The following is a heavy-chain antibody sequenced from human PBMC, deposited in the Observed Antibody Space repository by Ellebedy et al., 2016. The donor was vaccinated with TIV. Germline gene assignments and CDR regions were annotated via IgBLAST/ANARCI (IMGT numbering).Heavy chain of an antibody. CDR3: TTASRLRGHPWELSDY. Sequence: GGSLRLSXAASGFTFINAWMSWVRQAPGKGLEWVAHIKSKTSGETTDYTAPVKGRFIISRDDSKNTVYLQMNSLKTEDTALYYCTTASRLRGHPWELSDYWGQGTLVTISS. V-gene: IGHV3-15*01. CDR1: GFTFINAW. D-gene: IGHD4-23*01. CDR2: IKSKTSGETT. J-gene: IGHJ4*02.